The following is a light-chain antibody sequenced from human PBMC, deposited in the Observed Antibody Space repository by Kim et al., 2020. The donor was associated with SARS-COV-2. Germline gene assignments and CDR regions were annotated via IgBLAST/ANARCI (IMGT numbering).Light chain of an antibody. CDR1: RVNSSY. Sequence: PPSGSGRRVNSSYIAWYQQKPGQAPRVLIDGASARATGIPARFSGSGSGTEFTLTISSQQSEDFAVYYCQQYACWRTFGQGTRLEIK. V-gene: IGKV3-15*01. J-gene: IGKJ5*01. CDR3: QQYACWRT. CDR2: GAS.